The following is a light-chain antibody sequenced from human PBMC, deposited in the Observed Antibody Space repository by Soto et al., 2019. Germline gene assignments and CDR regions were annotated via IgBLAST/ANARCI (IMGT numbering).Light chain of an antibody. CDR2: GAS. J-gene: IGKJ2*01. CDR1: QSVRSSY. CDR3: QQYGSSPGYT. V-gene: IGKV3-20*01. Sequence: EIVLTQSPAILSLSPGERATLSCRASQSVRSSYLAWYQQRPGQAPRLLIYGASSRATGIPDRFSGDGSGTDFTLTISRLAPEDFAVYYCQQYGSSPGYTFGQGTKLEIK.